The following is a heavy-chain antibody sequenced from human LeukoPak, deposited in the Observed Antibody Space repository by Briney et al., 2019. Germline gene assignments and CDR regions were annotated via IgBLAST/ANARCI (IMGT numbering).Heavy chain of an antibody. J-gene: IGHJ4*02. V-gene: IGHV4-59*01. D-gene: IGHD6-6*01. CDR3: ARSTQESSTSFDY. Sequence: SETLSLTCTVSGGSIRGYYWSWIRQPPGNGLEYIGYIYHSGSTNYNPSLKSRVTMSVDKSKNQCSLRLRSVTAADTAMYFCARSTQESSTSFDYWGRGTLVTVSS. CDR1: GGSIRGYY. CDR2: IYHSGST.